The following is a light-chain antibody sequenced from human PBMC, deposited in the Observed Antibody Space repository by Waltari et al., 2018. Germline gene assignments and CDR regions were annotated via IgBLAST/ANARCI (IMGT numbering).Light chain of an antibody. J-gene: IGKJ3*01. CDR3: QLYGSSPLFT. CDR1: QTISSTY. Sequence: IVLTQSPDTLSLSPGEPATLSCSASQTISSTYSAWYQQKPGQAPRLLIHSASRRATAIPDRFSGSGSGTDFTLTVSRLEPDDFAVYYCQLYGSSPLFTFGPGTKVEIK. V-gene: IGKV3-20*01. CDR2: SAS.